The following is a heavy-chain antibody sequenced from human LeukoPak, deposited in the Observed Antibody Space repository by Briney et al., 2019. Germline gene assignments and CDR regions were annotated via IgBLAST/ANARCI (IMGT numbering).Heavy chain of an antibody. Sequence: SEILSLTCTVSGGSISSYYWTWIRQPPGKGLEWIGYIYYSGSTNYNPSLKSRVTISIDTSKNQFSLRLSSVTAADTAVYYCARGMTTVTTRWFDPWGQGTLVTVSS. CDR2: IYYSGST. CDR1: GGSISSYY. CDR3: ARGMTTVTTRWFDP. D-gene: IGHD4-11*01. J-gene: IGHJ5*02. V-gene: IGHV4-59*01.